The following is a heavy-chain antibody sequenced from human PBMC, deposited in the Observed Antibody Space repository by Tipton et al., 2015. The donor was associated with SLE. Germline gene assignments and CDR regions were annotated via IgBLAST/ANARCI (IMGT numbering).Heavy chain of an antibody. D-gene: IGHD6-13*01. Sequence: TLSLTCAVSSGSISSSGYSWSWIRQPPGKGLEWIGYIYHSGSTYYNPSLKSRVTISVDTSKNQLSLKLSSVTAADTAVYYCARGSATAGPSDYWGQGTTVTVSS. CDR1: SGSISSSGYS. CDR3: ARGSATAGPSDY. CDR2: IYHSGST. J-gene: IGHJ4*03. V-gene: IGHV4-30-2*05.